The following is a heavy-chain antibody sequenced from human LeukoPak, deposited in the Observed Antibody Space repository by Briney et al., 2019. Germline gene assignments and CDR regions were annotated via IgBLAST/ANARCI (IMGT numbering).Heavy chain of an antibody. CDR1: GFTFNSYG. Sequence: AGGSLRHSCAASGFTFNSYGMTWVRHAPGEGLEWVSSISGGGASTYSADSVKGRFTISRYNPENTVYLETDSVRAEDTAVYYCAKGMYWFDPWGQGTLVTVSS. J-gene: IGHJ5*02. V-gene: IGHV3-23*01. CDR2: ISGGGAST. CDR3: AKGMYWFDP.